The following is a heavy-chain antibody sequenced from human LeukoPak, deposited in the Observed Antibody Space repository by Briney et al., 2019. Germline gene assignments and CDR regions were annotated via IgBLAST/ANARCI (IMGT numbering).Heavy chain of an antibody. CDR1: SGSFSSGGYY. D-gene: IGHD3-3*01. Sequence: SETLSLTCTVSSGSFSSGGYYWSWIRQYPGKGLEWIGNIYHTGDTFYNPSLQSRFIISVDTSKNQFSLKVSSVTAADTAIYYCARRNDPWSGPRNWFDPWGQGILVTVSS. CDR2: IYHTGDT. CDR3: ARRNDPWSGPRNWFDP. J-gene: IGHJ5*02. V-gene: IGHV4-31*03.